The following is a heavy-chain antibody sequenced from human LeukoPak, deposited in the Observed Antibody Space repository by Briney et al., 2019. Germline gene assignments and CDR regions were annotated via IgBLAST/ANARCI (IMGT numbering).Heavy chain of an antibody. CDR1: GFTFSSYG. CDR2: ISYDGSNK. Sequence: GGSLRLSCAASGFTFSSYGMHWVRQAPGKGLEWVAVISYDGSNKYYADSVKGRFTISRDNSKNTLYLQMNSLRAEDTAVYYCAKVLYGDYLDYWGQGTLVTVSS. V-gene: IGHV3-30*18. CDR3: AKVLYGDYLDY. J-gene: IGHJ4*02. D-gene: IGHD4-17*01.